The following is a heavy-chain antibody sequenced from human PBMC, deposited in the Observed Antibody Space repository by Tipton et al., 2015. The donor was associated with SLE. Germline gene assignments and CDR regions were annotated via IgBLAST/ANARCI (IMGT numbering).Heavy chain of an antibody. CDR3: ARERRSIRDY. CDR2: ISGSGGST. J-gene: IGHJ4*02. D-gene: IGHD3-3*02. CDR1: GFTLRSLA. V-gene: IGHV3-23*01. Sequence: SLRLSCAASGFTLRSLAMSWVRPAPGKGLEWVSAISGSGGSTYYADSVKGRFTISRDNTKNTLYLQMNSLRAEDTAVYYCARERRSIRDYWGQGALVTVSS.